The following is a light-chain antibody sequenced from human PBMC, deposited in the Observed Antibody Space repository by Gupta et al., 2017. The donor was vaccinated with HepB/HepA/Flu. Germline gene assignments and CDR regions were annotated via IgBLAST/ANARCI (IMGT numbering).Light chain of an antibody. Sequence: DIQMTQSPSTLSASVGDRVTITCRASQSISTWLAWYQQKPGKAPKLLIYKASSLDSGVPSRFSGSGSGTEFTITISSRQPDDFATYYCQQYNSYSAYTFGQGTKLEIK. CDR1: QSISTW. CDR3: QQYNSYSAYT. J-gene: IGKJ2*01. V-gene: IGKV1-5*03. CDR2: KAS.